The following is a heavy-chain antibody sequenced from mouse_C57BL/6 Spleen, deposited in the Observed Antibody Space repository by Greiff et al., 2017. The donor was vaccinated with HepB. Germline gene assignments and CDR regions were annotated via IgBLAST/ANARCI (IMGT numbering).Heavy chain of an antibody. J-gene: IGHJ4*01. D-gene: IGHD1-1*02. CDR1: GYAFSSYW. CDR3: ARSGGYYAMDY. Sequence: VQLQQSGAELVKPGASVKISCKASGYAFSSYWMNWVKQRPGKGLEWIGQIYPGDGDTNYNGKFKGKATMTADKSSSTAYMQLSSLTSEDSAVYLCARSGGYYAMDYWGQGTSVTVSS. CDR2: IYPGDGDT. V-gene: IGHV1-80*01.